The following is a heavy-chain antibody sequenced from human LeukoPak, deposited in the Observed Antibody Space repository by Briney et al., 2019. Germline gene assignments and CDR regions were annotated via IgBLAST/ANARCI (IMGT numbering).Heavy chain of an antibody. CDR2: ISGSGGST. CDR3: AKGEGAYSSSIYYYYGIDV. Sequence: GGSLRLSCAASVFSLSSYAISCVREAPGRGLEWASAISGSGGSTYYADSLKGRFTISRDNSKNTLYLQMNSLRAEDTAVYYCAKGEGAYSSSIYYYYGIDVWGQGTTVTVSS. CDR1: VFSLSSYA. V-gene: IGHV3-23*01. D-gene: IGHD6-13*01. J-gene: IGHJ6*02.